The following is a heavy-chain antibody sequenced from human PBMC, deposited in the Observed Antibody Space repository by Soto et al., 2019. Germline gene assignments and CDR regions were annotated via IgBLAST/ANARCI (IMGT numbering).Heavy chain of an antibody. J-gene: IGHJ4*02. CDR3: ARAVGPFDY. D-gene: IGHD1-26*01. Sequence: QVQLEESGGGVVQPGKSLRLSCAASGSIFSTYGMHWVRQAPGKGLQWVAVIWYDGSNKYYADSVKGRFTISRDNLNNTLYLQMDDLRVEDTALYYCARAVGPFDYWGQGTLVTVSS. CDR2: IWYDGSNK. CDR1: GSIFSTYG. V-gene: IGHV3-33*01.